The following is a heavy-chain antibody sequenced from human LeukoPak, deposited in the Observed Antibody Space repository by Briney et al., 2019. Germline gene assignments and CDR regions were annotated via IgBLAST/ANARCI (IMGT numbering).Heavy chain of an antibody. D-gene: IGHD4-23*01. CDR2: IYYSGST. CDR3: ARDYLGGNPDAFDI. J-gene: IGHJ3*02. V-gene: IGHV4-39*07. CDR1: GGSISSSSYY. Sequence: SETLSLTCTVSGGSISSSSYYWGWIRQPPGKGLEWIGSIYYSGSTYYNPSLKSRVTISVDTSKNQFSLKLSSVTAADTAVYYCARDYLGGNPDAFDIWGQGTVVTVSS.